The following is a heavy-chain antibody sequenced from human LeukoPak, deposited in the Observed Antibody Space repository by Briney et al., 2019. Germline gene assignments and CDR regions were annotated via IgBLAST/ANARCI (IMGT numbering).Heavy chain of an antibody. D-gene: IGHD3-22*01. Sequence: ASVKVSCKASGYTFTGYYMHWVRQAPGQGLEWMGWINPNSGGTNYAQKFQGRVTMTRDTSISTAYMELSRLRSDGTAVYYCARSRYYYDSRGAFDIWGQGTMVTVSS. CDR2: INPNSGGT. J-gene: IGHJ3*02. CDR1: GYTFTGYY. V-gene: IGHV1-2*02. CDR3: ARSRYYYDSRGAFDI.